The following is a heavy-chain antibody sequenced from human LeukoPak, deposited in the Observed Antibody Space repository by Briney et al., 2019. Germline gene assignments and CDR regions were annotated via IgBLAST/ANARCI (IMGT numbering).Heavy chain of an antibody. J-gene: IGHJ5*02. Sequence: GRSLRLSCAASGFTFSSYGMHWVRQAPGKGLEWVAVISYDGSNKYYADSVKGRFTISRDNSKNTLYLQMNSLRTEDTAVYYCAKELRYFDNWFDPWGQGTLVTVSS. D-gene: IGHD3-9*01. CDR2: ISYDGSNK. CDR1: GFTFSSYG. V-gene: IGHV3-30*18. CDR3: AKELRYFDNWFDP.